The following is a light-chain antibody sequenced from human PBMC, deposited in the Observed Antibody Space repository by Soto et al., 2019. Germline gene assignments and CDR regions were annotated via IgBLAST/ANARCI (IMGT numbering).Light chain of an antibody. CDR1: TSNIGSNY. Sequence: QSVLTQPPSASGTPGQGVTISCSGSTSNIGSNYVYWYQQLPGTAPNLLIYRNNQRPSGVPDRFSGAKSGTSASLASSGLRSDDEADYFCATWDDSRNGFYVFGTGTKLTVL. CDR2: RNN. CDR3: ATWDDSRNGFYV. V-gene: IGLV1-47*01. J-gene: IGLJ1*01.